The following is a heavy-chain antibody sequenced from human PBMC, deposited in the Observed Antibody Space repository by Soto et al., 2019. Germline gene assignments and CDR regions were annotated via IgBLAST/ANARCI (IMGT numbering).Heavy chain of an antibody. CDR2: LIPVFGTS. V-gene: IGHV1-69*01. J-gene: IGHJ6*02. CDR1: GDSFSNYA. Sequence: QVQLVQSGAEVMKPGSSVKVCCRASGDSFSNYAVNWLRQAPGGGLEWMGGLIPVFGTSNYAEKFQGRLTITADESTSTAYMELSSLTSEDTAVYYCARAVRTGFYGIDVWGQGTTVSVSS. CDR3: ARAVRTGFYGIDV.